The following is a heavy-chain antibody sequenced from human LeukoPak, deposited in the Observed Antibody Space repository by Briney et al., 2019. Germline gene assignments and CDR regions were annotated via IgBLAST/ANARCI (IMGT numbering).Heavy chain of an antibody. CDR2: INPNSGGT. CDR3: ARDGDMITFGGVIVIPNFDY. J-gene: IGHJ4*02. Sequence: ASVKVSCKASGYTFTGYYMHWVRQAPGQGLEWMGWINPNSGGTNYAQKFQGWVTMTRDTSTSTVYMELSSLRSEDTAVYYCARDGDMITFGGVIVIPNFDYWGQGTLVTVSS. CDR1: GYTFTGYY. D-gene: IGHD3-16*02. V-gene: IGHV1-2*04.